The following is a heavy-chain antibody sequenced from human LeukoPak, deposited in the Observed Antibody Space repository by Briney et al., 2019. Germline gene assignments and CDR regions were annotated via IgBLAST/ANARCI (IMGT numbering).Heavy chain of an antibody. Sequence: GGSLRLSCAASGFTFSSYGMHWVRQAPGKGLEWVAVISYDGSNKYYADSVKGRFTISRDNSKNTLYPQMNSLRAEDTAVYYCAKDYYGGNPDYWGQGTLVTVSS. J-gene: IGHJ4*02. D-gene: IGHD4-23*01. CDR2: ISYDGSNK. CDR1: GFTFSSYG. CDR3: AKDYYGGNPDY. V-gene: IGHV3-30*18.